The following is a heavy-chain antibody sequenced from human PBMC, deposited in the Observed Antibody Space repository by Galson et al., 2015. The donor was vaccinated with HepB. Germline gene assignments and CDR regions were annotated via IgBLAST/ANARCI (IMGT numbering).Heavy chain of an antibody. CDR3: AKAPVGYYYDSRGFYTYFFDY. J-gene: IGHJ4*02. CDR2: ISAGGGST. CDR1: GFTFRSYA. Sequence: SLRLSCAASGFTFRSYAMSWVRQTPRKGLEWVSGISAGGGSTYYADSVKGRFPISREDSKHTLYPQMNGLRVEDTAIYYCAKAPVGYYYDSRGFYTYFFDYWGQGTLVTVSS. V-gene: IGHV3-23*01. D-gene: IGHD3-22*01.